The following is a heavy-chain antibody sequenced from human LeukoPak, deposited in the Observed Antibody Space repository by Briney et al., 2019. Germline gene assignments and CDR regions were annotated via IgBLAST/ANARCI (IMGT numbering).Heavy chain of an antibody. D-gene: IGHD2-15*01. CDR3: AGVASVAATADHVSWFDP. V-gene: IGHV1-69*13. J-gene: IGHJ5*02. CDR2: IIPIFGTA. CDR1: GGTFSSYA. Sequence: SVKVSCKASGGTFSSYAISWVRQATGQGLEWMGGIIPIFGTANYAQKFQGRVTITADESTSTAYMELSSLRSEDTAVYYCAGVASVAATADHVSWFDPWGQGTLVTVSS.